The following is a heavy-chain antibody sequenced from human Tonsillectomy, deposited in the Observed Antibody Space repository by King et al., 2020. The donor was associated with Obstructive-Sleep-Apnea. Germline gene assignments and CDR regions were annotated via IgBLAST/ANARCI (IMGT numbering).Heavy chain of an antibody. CDR1: GYTFTGYY. V-gene: IGHV1-2*02. Sequence: QVQLVQSGAEVKRPGASVKVSCKASGYTFTGYYMHWVRQAPGQRLEWMGWINPNSGGTNYAQKFQGRVTMTRDTSISTAYMELSRLRSDNTAVYYCARDGGNGQWIPPNYSYAMDVWGQGTTVTVSS. CDR2: INPNSGGT. CDR3: ARDGGNGQWIPPNYSYAMDV. J-gene: IGHJ6*02. D-gene: IGHD6-19*01.